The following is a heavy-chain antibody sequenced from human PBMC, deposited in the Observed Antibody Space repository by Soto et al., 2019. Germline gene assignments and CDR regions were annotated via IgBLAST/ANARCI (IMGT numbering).Heavy chain of an antibody. V-gene: IGHV1-3*01. J-gene: IGHJ4*02. CDR2: INAGNGNT. Sequence: ASVKVSCKASGYTFTSYAMHWVRQAPGQRLEWMGWINAGNGNTKYSQKFQGRATITADESLTSSYLELRSLRSEDTAVYFCARGAMANFDYWGQGTVVTVSS. CDR1: GYTFTSYA. CDR3: ARGAMANFDY. D-gene: IGHD5-18*01.